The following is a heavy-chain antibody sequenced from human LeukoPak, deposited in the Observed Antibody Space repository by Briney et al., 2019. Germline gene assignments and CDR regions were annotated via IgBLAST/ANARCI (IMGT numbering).Heavy chain of an antibody. Sequence: GESLKISCKGSGYSFTSYWIGWVRQMPGKGLEWMGIIYPGDSDTRYSPSFQGQVTISADKSISTAYLQWSSLKASDTAMYYCARKHRIAARPGVWFDPWGQGTLVTVSS. J-gene: IGHJ5*02. V-gene: IGHV5-51*01. CDR2: IYPGDSDT. CDR3: ARKHRIAARPGVWFDP. CDR1: GYSFTSYW. D-gene: IGHD6-6*01.